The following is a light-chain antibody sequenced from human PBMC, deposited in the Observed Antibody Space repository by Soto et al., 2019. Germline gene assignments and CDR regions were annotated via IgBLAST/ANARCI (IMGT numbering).Light chain of an antibody. CDR1: QSISSY. CDR3: HQSYNTPYT. CDR2: DAS. Sequence: DIQMTQSPSSLSASVGDRVTITCRASQSISSYLNWYQQKPGKAPKLLIYDASSLQSGVPSRFSGSGSGTDFTLTISSLQRGDFASYYCHQSYNTPYTFGQGTKVEIK. J-gene: IGKJ2*01. V-gene: IGKV1-39*01.